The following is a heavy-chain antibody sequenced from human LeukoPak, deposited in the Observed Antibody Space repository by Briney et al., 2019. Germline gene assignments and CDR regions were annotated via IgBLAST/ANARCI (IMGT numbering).Heavy chain of an antibody. D-gene: IGHD1-26*01. CDR2: TNTAGNTL. V-gene: IGHV3-11*01. CDR3: TRGYTGSFSYFDS. CDR1: GFPFRDYF. J-gene: IGHJ4*02. Sequence: GGSLRLSCAASGFPFRDYFMSWIRQAPGKGLEWLAYTNTAGNTLYYADSVKGRFTISRDNAKKSLYLQMNTLRAEDTAVYYCTRGYTGSFSYFDSWGQGTLVTVSS.